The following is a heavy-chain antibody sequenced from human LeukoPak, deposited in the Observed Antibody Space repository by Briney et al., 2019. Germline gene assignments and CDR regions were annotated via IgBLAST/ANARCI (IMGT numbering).Heavy chain of an antibody. V-gene: IGHV3-72*01. D-gene: IGHD1-26*01. CDR1: GSGFTLSDHY. J-gene: IGHJ3*02. Sequence: PGGSLRLSCAASGSGFTLSDHYMDWIRQAPGKGLEWVGRIGNKGNSDTTEYAASVRGRFTISRDDSKKSLYLQMNSLKTEDTAVYYCTRGYSQIDIYAFDIWGQGTMVTVSS. CDR3: TRGYSQIDIYAFDI. CDR2: IGNKGNSDTT.